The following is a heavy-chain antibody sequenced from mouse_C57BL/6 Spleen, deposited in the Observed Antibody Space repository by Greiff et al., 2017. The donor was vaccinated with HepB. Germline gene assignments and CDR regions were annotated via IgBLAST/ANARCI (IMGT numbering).Heavy chain of an antibody. CDR2: ISSGGSYT. Sequence: DVQLVESGGDLVKPGGSLKLSCAASGFTFSSYGMSWVRQTPDKRLEWVATISSGGSYTYYPDSVKGRFTISRDNAKNTLYLQMSSLKSEDTAMYYCARGNYYYGSNAYWGQGTLVTVSA. V-gene: IGHV5-6*01. CDR3: ARGNYYYGSNAY. J-gene: IGHJ3*01. D-gene: IGHD1-1*01. CDR1: GFTFSSYG.